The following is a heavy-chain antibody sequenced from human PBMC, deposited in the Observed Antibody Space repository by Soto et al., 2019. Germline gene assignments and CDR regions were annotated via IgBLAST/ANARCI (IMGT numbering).Heavy chain of an antibody. CDR1: GGTISRYY. Sequence: QVQLQESGPGLVKPSETLSLTCTVSGGTISRYYWSWIRQPPGKGLEWIGYMYNTGSTGYNHSFTSRVTISGDTSKNQFSLKLNSVTAADTAVYYCARDLWGYCGTDCYPLDVWGQGTTVTVSS. CDR3: ARDLWGYCGTDCYPLDV. J-gene: IGHJ6*02. CDR2: MYNTGST. D-gene: IGHD2-21*02. V-gene: IGHV4-59*01.